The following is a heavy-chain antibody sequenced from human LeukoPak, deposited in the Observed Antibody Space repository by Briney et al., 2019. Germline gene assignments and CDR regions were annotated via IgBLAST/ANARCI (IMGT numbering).Heavy chain of an antibody. CDR1: GGSVSSGSYY. CDR2: INHSGST. J-gene: IGHJ4*02. V-gene: IGHV4-39*07. Sequence: PSETLSLTCTVSGGSVSSGSYYWSWIRQPPGKGLEWIGEINHSGSTNYNPSLKSRVTISVDTSKNQFSLKLSSVTAADTAVYYCASGAVVPNWGQGTLVTVSS. D-gene: IGHD3-10*01. CDR3: ASGAVVPN.